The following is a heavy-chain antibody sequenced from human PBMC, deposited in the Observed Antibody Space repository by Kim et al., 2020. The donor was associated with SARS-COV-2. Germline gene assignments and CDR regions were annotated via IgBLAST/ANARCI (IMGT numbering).Heavy chain of an antibody. Sequence: SETLSLTCTVSGGSISSSSYYWGWIRQPPGKGLEWIGSIYYSVSTYYNPSLKSRVTISVDTSKNQFSLKLSSVTAADTAVYYCARHVYSSSWYNPRTGYDAFDIWGQGTMVTVSS. CDR1: GGSISSSSYY. J-gene: IGHJ3*02. CDR3: ARHVYSSSWYNPRTGYDAFDI. D-gene: IGHD6-13*01. V-gene: IGHV4-39*01. CDR2: IYYSVST.